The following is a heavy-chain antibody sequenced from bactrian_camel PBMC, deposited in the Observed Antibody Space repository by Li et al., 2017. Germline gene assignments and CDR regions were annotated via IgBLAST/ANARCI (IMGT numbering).Heavy chain of an antibody. D-gene: IGHD6*01. J-gene: IGHJ4*01. Sequence: HVQLVESGGGSVQSGGSLKLSCKIPGFIMNNGDHCLGWFRQAPGQKREAVAAITTGGSSTMYHDSVKGRFTISRESGKNTVHLQMNSLMPEDSGVYYCAGDRSYGAWYMDSQYKYWGRGTQVTVS. V-gene: IGHV3S53*01. CDR2: ITTGGSST. CDR1: GFIMNNGD. CDR3: AGDRSYGAWYMDSQYKY.